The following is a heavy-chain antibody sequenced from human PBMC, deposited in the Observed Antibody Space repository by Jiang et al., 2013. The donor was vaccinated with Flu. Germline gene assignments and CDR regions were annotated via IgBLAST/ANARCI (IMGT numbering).Heavy chain of an antibody. Sequence: EWLGRTYYRSKWYNDYAVSVKSRITINPDTSKNQFSLQLNSVTPGDTAVYYCARDRWARVYSSSWTFDYWGQGTLVTVSS. J-gene: IGHJ4*02. D-gene: IGHD6-13*01. V-gene: IGHV6-1*01. CDR3: ARDRWARVYSSSWTFDY. CDR2: TYYRSKWYN.